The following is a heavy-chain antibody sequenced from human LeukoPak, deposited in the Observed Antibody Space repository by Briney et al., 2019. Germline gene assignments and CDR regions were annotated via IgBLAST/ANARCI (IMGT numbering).Heavy chain of an antibody. V-gene: IGHV1-8*01. Sequence: ASVKVSCKPSGYTFTSYDVNWVRQATGQGLEWMGWVNPNSGHTGYAQKFQGRVTMTTNTSISTAYMELSSLRSEDTAVYYCARGAPGSYCSGGSFPYFDYWGQGTLVSVSS. CDR3: ARGAPGSYCSGGSFPYFDY. J-gene: IGHJ4*02. CDR1: GYTFTSYD. CDR2: VNPNSGHT. D-gene: IGHD2-15*01.